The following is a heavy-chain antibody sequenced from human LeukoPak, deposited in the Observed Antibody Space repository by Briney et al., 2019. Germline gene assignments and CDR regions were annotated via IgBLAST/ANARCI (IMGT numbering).Heavy chain of an antibody. V-gene: IGHV3-74*01. D-gene: IGHD6-19*01. J-gene: IGHJ4*02. CDR1: GFTFSSSW. Sequence: PGGSLRLSCAASGFTFSSSWMHWVRPVPGKGLVWVSRLNSDGSSINYADSVKGRFTISRDNAENTLYLQMNSLRVEDTAVYYCARGVAGTLDYWGQGTLVTVSS. CDR3: ARGVAGTLDY. CDR2: LNSDGSSI.